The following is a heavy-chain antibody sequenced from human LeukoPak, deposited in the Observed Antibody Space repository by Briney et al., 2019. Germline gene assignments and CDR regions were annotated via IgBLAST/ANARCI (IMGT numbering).Heavy chain of an antibody. V-gene: IGHV1-46*01. Sequence: ASVKVSCKASGYTFTSYYMHWVRQAPGQGLEWMGIINPSGGSTSYPQKFQGRVTMTRDTSTSTAYMELRSLRSDDTAVYYCARAHWGYDSSEGMDVWGQGTTVTVSS. CDR2: INPSGGST. J-gene: IGHJ6*02. CDR3: ARAHWGYDSSEGMDV. D-gene: IGHD3-22*01. CDR1: GYTFTSYY.